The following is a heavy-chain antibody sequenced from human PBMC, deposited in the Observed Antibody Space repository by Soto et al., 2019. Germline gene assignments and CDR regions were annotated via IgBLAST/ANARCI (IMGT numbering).Heavy chain of an antibody. CDR1: GFTFSSYS. CDR2: ISSSSSYI. Sequence: GGSLRLSCAASGFTFSSYSMNWVRQAPGKGLEWVSSISSSSSYIYYADSVKGRFTISRDNAKNSLYLQMNSLRAEDMAVYYCARDRVGLSYGMDVWGQGTTVTVSS. J-gene: IGHJ6*02. D-gene: IGHD1-26*01. V-gene: IGHV3-21*01. CDR3: ARDRVGLSYGMDV.